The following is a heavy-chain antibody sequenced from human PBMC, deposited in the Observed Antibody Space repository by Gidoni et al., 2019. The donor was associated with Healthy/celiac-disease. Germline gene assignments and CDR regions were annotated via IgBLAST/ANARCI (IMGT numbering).Heavy chain of an antibody. J-gene: IGHJ6*02. CDR1: GGSISSSSYY. V-gene: IGHV4-39*01. CDR2: IYYSGST. CDR3: ARPKGECSYGRYYYYGMDV. Sequence: QLQLQEAGPGLVKPSETLSLTCTVAGGSISSSSYYWGWIRRPPGKGLEWIGSIYYSGSTYYHPSLKSRVTISVDTSKNQFSLKLSSVTAADPAVYYCARPKGECSYGRYYYYGMDVWGQGTTVTVSS. D-gene: IGHD5-18*01.